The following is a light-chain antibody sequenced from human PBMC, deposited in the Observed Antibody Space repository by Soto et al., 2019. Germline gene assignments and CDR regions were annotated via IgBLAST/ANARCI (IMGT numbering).Light chain of an antibody. Sequence: EIVLTQSPATLSLYPGERATLSCRASQNISSYLAWYHQKPGQAPRLLIYATSNRATGIPARFSGSGSGTDFTLSISSLEPEYFAVYYCQQRGVWPFTFGPGTNVDIK. V-gene: IGKV3-11*01. J-gene: IGKJ3*01. CDR1: QNISSY. CDR2: ATS. CDR3: QQRGVWPFT.